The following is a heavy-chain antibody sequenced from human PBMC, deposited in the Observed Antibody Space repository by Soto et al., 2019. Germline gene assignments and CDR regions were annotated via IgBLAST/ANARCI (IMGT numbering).Heavy chain of an antibody. Sequence: SETLSLTCTVSGGSVSSYYWSWIRQPPGKGLEWIGYIYYSGSTNYNPSLKRRVTISVDTSNNQFSLKLSSVTAADTAVYYCARYSSGWHDAFDIWGQGTMVTVSS. D-gene: IGHD6-19*01. CDR1: GGSVSSYY. V-gene: IGHV4-59*02. J-gene: IGHJ3*02. CDR2: IYYSGST. CDR3: ARYSSGWHDAFDI.